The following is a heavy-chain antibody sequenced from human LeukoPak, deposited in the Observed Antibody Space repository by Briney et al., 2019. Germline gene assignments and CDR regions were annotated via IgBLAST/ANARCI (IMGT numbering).Heavy chain of an antibody. J-gene: IGHJ3*02. V-gene: IGHV1-2*06. CDR2: INPNSGGT. CDR3: ARSLIVVVTYPGDDAFDI. D-gene: IGHD2-21*02. CDR1: GYTFTGYY. Sequence: ASVKVSCKASGYTFTGYYMHWVRQAPGQGLEWTGRINPNSGGTNYAQKFQGRVTMTRDTSISTAYMELSRLRSDDTAVYYCARSLIVVVTYPGDDAFDIWGQGTMVTVSS.